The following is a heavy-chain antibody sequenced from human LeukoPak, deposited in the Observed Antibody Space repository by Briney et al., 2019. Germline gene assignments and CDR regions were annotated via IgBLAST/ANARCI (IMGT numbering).Heavy chain of an antibody. V-gene: IGHV1-69*04. CDR1: GGTFSSYA. D-gene: IGHD6-19*01. CDR2: IIPILGIA. CDR3: ARVNGWYYFDY. Sequence: SVKVSCKASGGTFSSYAISWVRQAPGQGLEWMGRIIPILGIANYAQKFQGRVTITADKSTSTAYMELSSLRSEDTAVYYCARVNGWYYFDYWGQGTLVTVSS. J-gene: IGHJ4*02.